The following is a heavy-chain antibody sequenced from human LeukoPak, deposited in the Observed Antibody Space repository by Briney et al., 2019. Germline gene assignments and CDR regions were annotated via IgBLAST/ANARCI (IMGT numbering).Heavy chain of an antibody. J-gene: IGHJ4*02. CDR3: ASPHPLRLDPYYFDY. CDR1: GGSISSSSYY. CDR2: IYYSGST. V-gene: IGHV4-39*01. D-gene: IGHD6-19*01. Sequence: PSETLSLTCTVSGGSISSSSYYWGWIRQPPGKGLEWIGSIYYSGSTYYNPSLKSRVTISVDTSKNQFSLKLSSVTAADTAVYYCASPHPLRLDPYYFDYWGQGTLVTVSS.